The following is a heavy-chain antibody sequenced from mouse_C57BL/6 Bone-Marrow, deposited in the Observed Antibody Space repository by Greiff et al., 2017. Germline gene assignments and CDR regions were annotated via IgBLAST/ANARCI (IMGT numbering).Heavy chain of an antibody. J-gene: IGHJ3*01. D-gene: IGHD2-3*01. CDR1: GYSFTDYN. CDR3: ARWGGYYHQAWFAY. V-gene: IGHV1-39*01. Sequence: VQLKESGPELVKPGASVKISCKASGYSFTDYNMNWVKQSNGKSLEWIGVIYPNYGTTSYNQKFKGKATLTVDQSSSTAYMQLNSLTSEDSAVYYCARWGGYYHQAWFAYGGQGIRVSVS. CDR2: IYPNYGTT.